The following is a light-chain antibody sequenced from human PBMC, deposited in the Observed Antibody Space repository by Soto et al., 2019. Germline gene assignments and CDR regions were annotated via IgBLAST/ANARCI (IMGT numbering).Light chain of an antibody. CDR2: EVI. J-gene: IGLJ1*01. CDR1: SSDIGAYDF. V-gene: IGLV2-14*03. CDR3: NSYTTSNTFV. Sequence: QSVLTQPASLSGSPGQSITISCTGTSSDIGAYDFVSWYQQHPGKAPKLIIYEVINRPSGVSDRFSGSKSGNTASLTISGLQSEDEADYYCNSYTTSNTFVFGSGTKVTVL.